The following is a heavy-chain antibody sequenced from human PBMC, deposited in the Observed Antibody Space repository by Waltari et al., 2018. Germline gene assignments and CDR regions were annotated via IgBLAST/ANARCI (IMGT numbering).Heavy chain of an antibody. V-gene: IGHV1-24*01. CDR2: VDPEDGET. D-gene: IGHD6-19*01. J-gene: IGHJ2*01. Sequence: QVQLVQSGAAVKKPGASVKVSCKVSGYTLTELSMHWVRQAPGKGLEWMGVVDPEDGETTYAQKFQGRVTMTEDTSTDTAYMELSSLRSEDTAVYYCATVIAVAGLDWYFDLWGRGTLVTVSS. CDR1: GYTLTELS. CDR3: ATVIAVAGLDWYFDL.